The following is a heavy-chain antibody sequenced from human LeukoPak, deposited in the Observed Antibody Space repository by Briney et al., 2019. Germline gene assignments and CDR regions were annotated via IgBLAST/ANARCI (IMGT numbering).Heavy chain of an antibody. J-gene: IGHJ4*02. CDR3: ARIAAAGRSFDY. V-gene: IGHV4-38-2*02. CDR2: VYYSGST. Sequence: PSETLSLTCTVSGYSISSGYYWGWIRQPPGKGLEWIGTVYYSGSTYYNPSLKSRVIISVDTSKNQFSLKLSSVTAADTAVYYCARIAAAGRSFDYWGQGTLVTVSS. CDR1: GYSISSGYY. D-gene: IGHD6-13*01.